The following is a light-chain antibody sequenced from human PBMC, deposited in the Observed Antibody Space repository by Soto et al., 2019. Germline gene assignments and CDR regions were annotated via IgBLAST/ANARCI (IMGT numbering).Light chain of an antibody. V-gene: IGKV3-20*01. CDR1: QTVSGSY. CDR3: QQDGSSPPT. CDR2: GTT. J-gene: IGKJ4*01. Sequence: EIVLTQSPGTVSLSPGETASLSCRASQTVSGSYLAWYQQKAGQAPRLLIYGTTSRATGVPDRFSGGGSGTAFTLTISGLEPEDFALYNCQQDGSSPPTFGGGTKVEVK.